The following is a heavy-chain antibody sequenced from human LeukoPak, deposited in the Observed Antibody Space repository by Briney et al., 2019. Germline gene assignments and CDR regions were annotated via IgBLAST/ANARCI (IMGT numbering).Heavy chain of an antibody. D-gene: IGHD4-17*01. Sequence: ASVKVSCKVSGYTLTELSMHWVRQAPGKGLEWMGGFYPEDGETIYAHKFQGRVTMTEDTSTDTAYMELSSLRSDDTAVYYCARDGGYGDLLYYYYYMDVWGKGTTVTISS. V-gene: IGHV1-24*01. J-gene: IGHJ6*03. CDR3: ARDGGYGDLLYYYYYMDV. CDR2: FYPEDGET. CDR1: GYTLTELS.